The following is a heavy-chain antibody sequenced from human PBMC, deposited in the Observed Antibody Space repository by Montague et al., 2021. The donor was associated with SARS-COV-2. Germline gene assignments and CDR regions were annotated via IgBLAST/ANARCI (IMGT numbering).Heavy chain of an antibody. Sequence: SETLSLTCTVSGGSISSYYWSWIRQPPGKGLEWIGYIYYSGSTNYNPSLKSRVTISVDTSKNQFSLKLSSVTAADTAVYYCAGTYYYGSVAWFDPWGQGTLVTVSS. D-gene: IGHD3-10*01. CDR1: GGSISSYY. J-gene: IGHJ5*02. CDR3: AGTYYYGSVAWFDP. V-gene: IGHV4-59*08. CDR2: IYYSGST.